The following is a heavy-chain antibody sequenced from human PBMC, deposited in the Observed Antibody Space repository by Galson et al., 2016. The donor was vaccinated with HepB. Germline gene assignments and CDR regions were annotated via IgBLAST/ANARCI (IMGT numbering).Heavy chain of an antibody. D-gene: IGHD3-9*01. J-gene: IGHJ4*02. Sequence: SLRLSCAASGFSFSYHAMNWVRQAPGKGLEWVSYISDSGIYYADSVRGRFTISRDNAKETLYLQMDSLRDVDTALYFCARGGLRYWLDSWGQGTQVTVSS. CDR3: ARGGLRYWLDS. CDR1: GFSFSYHA. V-gene: IGHV3-48*02. CDR2: ISDSGI.